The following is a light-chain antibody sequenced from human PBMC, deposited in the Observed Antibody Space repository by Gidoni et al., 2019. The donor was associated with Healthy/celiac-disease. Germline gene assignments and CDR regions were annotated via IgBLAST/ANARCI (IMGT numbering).Light chain of an antibody. V-gene: IGKV3-15*01. CDR3: QQYNNWPPWT. J-gene: IGKJ1*01. CDR2: GAS. Sequence: EILLPQSPAPLSVAPGERATLSCRASQSVSSNLAGYQQKPGQAPRLLIYGASTRATGIPARFSGSGSGTEFTLTISSLQSEDFAVDYCQQYNNWPPWTFGQGTKVEIK. CDR1: QSVSSN.